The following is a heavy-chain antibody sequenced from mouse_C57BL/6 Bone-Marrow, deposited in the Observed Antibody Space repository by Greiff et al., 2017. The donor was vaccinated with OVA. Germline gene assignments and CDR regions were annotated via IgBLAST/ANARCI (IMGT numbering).Heavy chain of an antibody. CDR2: INYDGSST. CDR1: GFTFSDYY. D-gene: IGHD1-1*01. Sequence: EVHLVESEGGLVQPGSSMKLSCTASGFTFSDYYMAWVRQVPEKGLEWVANINYDGSSTYYLDSLKSRFIISRDNAKNILYLQMSSLKSEDTATYYCARVIYYYGSSYYYFDYWGQGTTLTVSS. J-gene: IGHJ2*01. V-gene: IGHV5-16*01. CDR3: ARVIYYYGSSYYYFDY.